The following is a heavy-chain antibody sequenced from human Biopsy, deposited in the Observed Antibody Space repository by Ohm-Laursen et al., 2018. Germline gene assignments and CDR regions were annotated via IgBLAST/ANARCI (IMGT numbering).Heavy chain of an antibody. CDR1: GFSFSDYY. Sequence: SLRLSCSASGFSFSDYYMIWIRQAPGKGLEWVSYISSSGRTMYYADSVKGRFTISRDNANKSLYLQMNSLRAEDTAVYYCARDYYPYVDYLKDVPLCDSWGQGTLVTVSS. CDR3: ARDYYPYVDYLKDVPLCDS. D-gene: IGHD4-17*01. V-gene: IGHV3-11*01. CDR2: ISSSGRTM. J-gene: IGHJ4*02.